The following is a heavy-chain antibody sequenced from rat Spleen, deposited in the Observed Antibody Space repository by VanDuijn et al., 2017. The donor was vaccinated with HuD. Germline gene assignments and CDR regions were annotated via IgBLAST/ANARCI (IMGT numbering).Heavy chain of an antibody. V-gene: IGHV5-25*01. D-gene: IGHD1-2*01. CDR2: ISTSGGST. Sequence: EVQLVESGGGLVQPGRSLKLSCAASGFTFSNYDMAWVRQAPTKGLEWVASISTSGGSTYYRDSVKGRCTVSRDNAKSTLYLQMDSLRSEDTATYYCARTNYYSSYISFDYWGQGVMVTVSS. CDR1: GFTFSNYD. CDR3: ARTNYYSSYISFDY. J-gene: IGHJ2*01.